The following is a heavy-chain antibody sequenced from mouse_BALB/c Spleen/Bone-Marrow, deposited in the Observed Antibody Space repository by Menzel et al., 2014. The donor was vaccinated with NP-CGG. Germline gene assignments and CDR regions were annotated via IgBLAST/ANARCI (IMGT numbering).Heavy chain of an antibody. CDR3: ARERDYDYAYVMDY. Sequence: EVKLMESGAELVKPGASVKLSCTASGFNIKDTYMHWVKQRPEQGLEWIGRIDPANGNTKYDPKFQGKATITADTSSNTAYLQLSSLTSEDTAVYYCARERDYDYAYVMDYWGQGTSVTVSS. V-gene: IGHV14-3*02. J-gene: IGHJ4*01. CDR2: IDPANGNT. CDR1: GFNIKDTY. D-gene: IGHD2-4*01.